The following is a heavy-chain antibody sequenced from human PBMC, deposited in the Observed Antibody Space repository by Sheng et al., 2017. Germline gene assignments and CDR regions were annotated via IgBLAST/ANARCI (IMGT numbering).Heavy chain of an antibody. CDR3: ARAYGSGSYYTPTGAFDI. J-gene: IGHJ3*02. CDR1: GGSISSSSYY. D-gene: IGHD3-10*01. CDR2: IYYSGST. Sequence: QLQLQESGPGLVKPSETLSLTCTVSGGSISSSSYYWGWIRQPPGKGLEWIGSIYYSGSTYYNPSLKSRVTISVDTSKNQFSLKLSSVTAADTAVYYCARAYGSGSYYTPTGAFDIVGPRDKWSPSLQ. V-gene: IGHV4-39*07.